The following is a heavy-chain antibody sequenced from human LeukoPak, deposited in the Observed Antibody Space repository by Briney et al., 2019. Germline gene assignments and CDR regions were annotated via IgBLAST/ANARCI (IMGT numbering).Heavy chain of an antibody. CDR3: AREGVGRIGDGFDI. Sequence: GGSLRLSCAASGFTFSIYTMNWVRQAPGKGLEWVSSISTSSSYVYYADSVKGRFTISRDNAKNSLSLQMNSLRAEDTAVYYCAREGVGRIGDGFDIWGQGTMVTVSS. D-gene: IGHD1-26*01. V-gene: IGHV3-21*01. CDR2: ISTSSSYV. CDR1: GFTFSIYT. J-gene: IGHJ3*02.